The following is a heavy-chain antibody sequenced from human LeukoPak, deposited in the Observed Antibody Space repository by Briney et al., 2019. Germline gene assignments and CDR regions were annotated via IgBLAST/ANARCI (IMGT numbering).Heavy chain of an antibody. CDR1: GYTFTGYY. D-gene: IGHD3-10*01. Sequence: ASVKVSCKASGYTFTGYYMHWVRQAPGQGLEWMGWINPNSGGTNYAQKFQGRVTMTRDTSISTAYMELSRLRSDDTAVYYCARMWIVYYGSGSETDYWGQGTLVTVSS. V-gene: IGHV1-2*02. J-gene: IGHJ4*02. CDR3: ARMWIVYYGSGSETDY. CDR2: INPNSGGT.